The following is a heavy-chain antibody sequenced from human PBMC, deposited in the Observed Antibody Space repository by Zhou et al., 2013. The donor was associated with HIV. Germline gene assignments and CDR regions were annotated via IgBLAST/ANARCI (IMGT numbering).Heavy chain of an antibody. Sequence: QVQLVQSGAEVKKPGSSVKISCKASGGTFSSYSITWVRQAPGQGLEWMGRIIPILDTPNYAQKFQGRVTITADKSTGTAYMELGTLRYDDTAVYYCASEASFYDFWSASYTALGYSDLWGRGTLVIVSS. J-gene: IGHJ2*01. CDR3: ASEASFYDFWSASYTALGYSDL. CDR1: GGTFSSYS. V-gene: IGHV1-69*04. CDR2: IIPILDTP. D-gene: IGHD3-3*01.